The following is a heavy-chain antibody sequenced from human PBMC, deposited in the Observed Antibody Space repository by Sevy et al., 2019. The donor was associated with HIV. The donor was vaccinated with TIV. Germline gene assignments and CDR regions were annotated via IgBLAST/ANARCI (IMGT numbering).Heavy chain of an antibody. CDR3: AATKDYYESSGPPFDY. CDR1: GYTLNKLS. D-gene: IGHD3-22*01. Sequence: ASVKVSCKVSGYTLNKLSMHWVRQAPGKGLEGMGSFDHEEGETFNAQKFQGRVTMTEDTSPDTAYMELSSLRSEDTAVYYCAATKDYYESSGPPFDYWGQGTLVTVSS. J-gene: IGHJ4*02. V-gene: IGHV1-24*01. CDR2: FDHEEGET.